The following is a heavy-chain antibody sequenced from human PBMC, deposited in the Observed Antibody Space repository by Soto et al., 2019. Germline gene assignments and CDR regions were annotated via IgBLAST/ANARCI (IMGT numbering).Heavy chain of an antibody. CDR2: ISYDGSNK. D-gene: IGHD3-9*01. V-gene: IGHV3-30-3*01. J-gene: IGHJ4*02. CDR1: GFTFSSYA. CDR3: ARARDVLRYFPSPSVFDY. Sequence: GGSLRLSCAASGFTFSSYAMHWVRQAPGKGLEWVAVISYDGSNKYYADSVKGRFTISRDNSKNTLYLQMNSLRAEDTAVYYCARARDVLRYFPSPSVFDYWGQGTLVTVSS.